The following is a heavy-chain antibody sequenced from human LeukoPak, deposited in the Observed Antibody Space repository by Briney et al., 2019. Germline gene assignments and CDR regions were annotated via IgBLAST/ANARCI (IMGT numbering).Heavy chain of an antibody. CDR2: ISAYNGNT. Sequence: ASVKVSCKASGYTFTSYGISWVRQAPGQGLEWMGWISAYNGNTNYAQKLQGRVTMTTDTSTSTAYMELRSLRSGDTAVYYCARISRPYDAFDIWGQGTMVTVSS. CDR3: ARISRPYDAFDI. CDR1: GYTFTSYG. J-gene: IGHJ3*02. V-gene: IGHV1-18*01.